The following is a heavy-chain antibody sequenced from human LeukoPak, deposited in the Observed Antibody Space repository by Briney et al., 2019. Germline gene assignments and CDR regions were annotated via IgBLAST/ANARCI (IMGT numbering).Heavy chain of an antibody. J-gene: IGHJ4*02. CDR1: GFTFSNYW. D-gene: IGHD1-7*01. Sequence: TGGSLRLSCAASGFTFSNYWVHWVRQAPGKGLVWVSRINPDGSTINYADSVKGRFTISRDNAKNTLYLQMNSLRAVDTAVYYCATAGNYRFDYWGQGTLVTVSS. V-gene: IGHV3-74*01. CDR2: INPDGSTI. CDR3: ATAGNYRFDY.